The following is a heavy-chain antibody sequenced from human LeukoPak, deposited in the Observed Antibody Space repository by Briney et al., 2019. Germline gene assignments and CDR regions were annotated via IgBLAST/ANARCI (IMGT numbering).Heavy chain of an antibody. J-gene: IGHJ4*02. D-gene: IGHD3-9*01. CDR3: ATGLGPHPRYFDFNHNDY. V-gene: IGHV1-24*01. Sequence: ASVKVSCKVSGYTLTELSMHWVRQAPGKGLEWMGGFDPEDGETIYAQKFQGRVTMTGDTSTDTAYMELSSLRSEDTAVYYCATGLGPHPRYFDFNHNDYWGQGTLVTVSS. CDR1: GYTLTELS. CDR2: FDPEDGET.